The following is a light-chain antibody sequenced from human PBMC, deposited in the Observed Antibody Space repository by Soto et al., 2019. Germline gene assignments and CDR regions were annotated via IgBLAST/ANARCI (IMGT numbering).Light chain of an antibody. CDR2: EVS. V-gene: IGLV2-14*01. J-gene: IGLJ2*01. CDR1: SSDVGAYNY. CDR3: SSYSTSSTVGI. Sequence: QYALTQPASVSGSPGQSITISCTGTSSDVGAYNYVSWYQHHPGKAPKLMIYEVSNRPSGVSNRFFGSKSGNTASLTISGLQAEDEADYYCSSYSTSSTVGIFGGGTKLT.